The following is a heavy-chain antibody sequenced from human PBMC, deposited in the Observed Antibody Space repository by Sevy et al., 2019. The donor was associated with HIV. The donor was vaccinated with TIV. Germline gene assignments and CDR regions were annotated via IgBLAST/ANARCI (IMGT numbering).Heavy chain of an antibody. V-gene: IGHV3-23*01. J-gene: IGHJ4*02. Sequence: GSLRLSCKSSGFTFSSYAMNWVRQAPGKGLEWVSTISHSGDSTYYADSVKGRFTISRDNSENKLYLQMNSLRAEDTALYYCAGRKVGDFWSGSIRGPWAGGPLFDYWGQGTLVTVSS. CDR1: GFTFSSYA. CDR2: ISHSGDST. CDR3: AGRKVGDFWSGSIRGPWAGGPLFDY. D-gene: IGHD3-3*01.